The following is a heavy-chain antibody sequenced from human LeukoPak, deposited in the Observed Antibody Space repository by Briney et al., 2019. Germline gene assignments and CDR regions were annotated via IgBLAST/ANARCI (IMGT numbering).Heavy chain of an antibody. CDR1: GYSFTGYY. Sequence: ASVKVSCKASGYSFTGYYIHWVRQAPGQGLEWMGWINPDSGDTEYSQRFQGRITLTSDTSITTAYMELSSLRSDDTAIFYCATVASIRRFYFDFWGQGTLVTVSS. J-gene: IGHJ4*02. D-gene: IGHD3-3*01. CDR2: INPDSGDT. CDR3: ATVASIRRFYFDF. V-gene: IGHV1-2*02.